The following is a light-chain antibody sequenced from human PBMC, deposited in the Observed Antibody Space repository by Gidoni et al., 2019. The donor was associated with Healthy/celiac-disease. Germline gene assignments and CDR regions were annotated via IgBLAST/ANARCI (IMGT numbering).Light chain of an antibody. V-gene: IGLV3-1*01. Sequence: SNELTQSTSVSVSPGQTASITCSGDKLGDKYACWYQQKPGQSPVLVIYQDSKRPSGIPERISGSNSGNTATLTISGTQAMDEADYYCQAWDSSTVVFGGGTKLPVL. CDR1: KLGDKY. CDR3: QAWDSSTVV. J-gene: IGLJ2*01. CDR2: QDS.